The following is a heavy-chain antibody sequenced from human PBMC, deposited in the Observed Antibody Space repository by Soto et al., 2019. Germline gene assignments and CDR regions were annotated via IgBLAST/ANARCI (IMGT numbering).Heavy chain of an antibody. J-gene: IGHJ6*02. Sequence: SVKVSCKASGGTFSSYAISWVRQAPGQGLEWMGGIIPIFGTANYAQKFQGRVTITADESTSTAYMELSSLRSEDTAVYYCARGKGYCSSTSCQGLMDVWGQGTTVTVSS. V-gene: IGHV1-69*13. CDR2: IIPIFGTA. D-gene: IGHD2-2*01. CDR3: ARGKGYCSSTSCQGLMDV. CDR1: GGTFSSYA.